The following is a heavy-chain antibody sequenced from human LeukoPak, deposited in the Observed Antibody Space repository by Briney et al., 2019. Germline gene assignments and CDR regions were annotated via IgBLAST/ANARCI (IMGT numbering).Heavy chain of an antibody. CDR1: GLTFSNYA. D-gene: IGHD4-17*01. CDR2: LSASGNTT. J-gene: IGHJ3*02. Sequence: GGSLRLSCAASGLTFSNYAMSWVRQAPGKGLEWVSGLSASGNTTYYADSVKGRFTISRDNSKNTLYLHMNSLRAEDTAVYYCAKGSSTVTTRAAFDIWGQGTMVTVSS. V-gene: IGHV3-23*01. CDR3: AKGSSTVTTRAAFDI.